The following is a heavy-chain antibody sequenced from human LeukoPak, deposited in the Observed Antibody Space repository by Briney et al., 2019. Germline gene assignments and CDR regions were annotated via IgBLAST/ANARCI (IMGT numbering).Heavy chain of an antibody. Sequence: GGSLRLSCAASGFTFSTYSMNWVRQAPGKGLEWVSSITSSSTYIYYADSVKGRFTISRDNAKNSLYLQMNGLRAEDTAVYYCARDTEWELMGSYYFDYWGQGTLVTVSS. CDR3: ARDTEWELMGSYYFDY. J-gene: IGHJ4*02. D-gene: IGHD1-26*01. V-gene: IGHV3-21*01. CDR1: GFTFSTYS. CDR2: ITSSSTYI.